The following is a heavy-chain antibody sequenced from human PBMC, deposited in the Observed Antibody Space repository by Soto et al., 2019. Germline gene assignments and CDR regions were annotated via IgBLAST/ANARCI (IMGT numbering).Heavy chain of an antibody. J-gene: IGHJ4*02. V-gene: IGHV3-23*01. D-gene: IGHD3-22*01. CDR3: ARDYDSSGSPTERSVGY. CDR2: ISGSGVST. CDR1: GFTFSIYF. Sequence: GGSLRLSCAASGFTFSIYFMTWVRQAPWKGLEWVSAISGSGVSTYYADSVKGRFTISRDNSKNTLYLQMNSLRSEDTAVYYCARDYDSSGSPTERSVGYWGQGTLVTVSS.